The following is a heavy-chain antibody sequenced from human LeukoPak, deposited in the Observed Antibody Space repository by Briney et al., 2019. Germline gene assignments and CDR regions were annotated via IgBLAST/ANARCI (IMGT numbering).Heavy chain of an antibody. CDR1: GGSFSGYY. CDR2: INHRGST. J-gene: IGHJ6*03. V-gene: IGHV4-34*01. D-gene: IGHD2-15*01. CDR3: ARHHGAATLYYYYYYYMDV. Sequence: SETLSLTCAVYGGSFSGYYWSWIRQPPGKGLEWIGEINHRGSTNYNPSLKSRVTISVDTSKNQFSLKLSSVTAADTAVYYCARHHGAATLYYYYYYYMDVWGKGTTVTISS.